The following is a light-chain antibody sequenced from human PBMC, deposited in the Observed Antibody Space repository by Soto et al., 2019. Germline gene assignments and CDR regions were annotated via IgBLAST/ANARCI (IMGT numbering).Light chain of an antibody. J-gene: IGKJ4*01. CDR3: QHYDNLPLT. V-gene: IGKV1-33*01. CDR2: DAS. Sequence: DIQLTQSPSTLSASVGDRVTITCRASQSITNWLAWYQQKPGKAPKLLIFDASNLETGVPSRFSGSGSRTHFSLTINNLQPEDVGTYFCQHYDNLPLTFGGGTKVEIE. CDR1: QSITNW.